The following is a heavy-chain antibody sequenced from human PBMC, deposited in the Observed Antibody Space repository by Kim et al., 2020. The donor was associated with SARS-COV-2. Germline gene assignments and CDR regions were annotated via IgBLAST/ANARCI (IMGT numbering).Heavy chain of an antibody. CDR3: ARDDSGSYLEYYYGMDV. Sequence: GGSLRLSCAASGFTFSSYSMNWVRQAPGKGLEWVSYISSSSSTIYYADSVKGRFTISRDNAKNSLYLQMNSLRDEDTAVYYCARDDSGSYLEYYYGMDVWGQGTTVTVSS. CDR1: GFTFSSYS. J-gene: IGHJ6*02. D-gene: IGHD1-26*01. V-gene: IGHV3-48*02. CDR2: ISSSSSTI.